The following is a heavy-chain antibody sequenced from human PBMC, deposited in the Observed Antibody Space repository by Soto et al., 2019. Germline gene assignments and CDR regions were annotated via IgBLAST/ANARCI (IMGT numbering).Heavy chain of an antibody. V-gene: IGHV3-30*18. Sequence: QVQLVESGGGVVQPGRSLILSCAASGFTFSSYGMHWVRQAPGKGLEWVAVISYDGSNKYYADSVKGRFTISRDNSKNTLYLQMNSLRAEDTAVYYCAKGSLLWFGEFFYYYYYGMDVWGQGTTVTVSS. CDR3: AKGSLLWFGEFFYYYYYGMDV. CDR1: GFTFSSYG. D-gene: IGHD3-10*01. CDR2: ISYDGSNK. J-gene: IGHJ6*02.